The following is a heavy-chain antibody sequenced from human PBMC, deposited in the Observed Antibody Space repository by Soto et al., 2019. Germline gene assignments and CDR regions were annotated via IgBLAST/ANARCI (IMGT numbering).Heavy chain of an antibody. J-gene: IGHJ4*02. CDR1: GFTFSSYA. V-gene: IGHV3-23*01. Sequence: EVQLLESGGGLVQLGESLRLSCAASGFTFSSYAMSWVRQAPGKGLEWVSVISGSDDSTYYADSVKGRFTISRDNSKNPLYLQMNSLRAEDTAVYYCAKRSSSSTFDYWGQGTLVTVSS. CDR3: AKRSSSSTFDY. CDR2: ISGSDDST. D-gene: IGHD6-6*01.